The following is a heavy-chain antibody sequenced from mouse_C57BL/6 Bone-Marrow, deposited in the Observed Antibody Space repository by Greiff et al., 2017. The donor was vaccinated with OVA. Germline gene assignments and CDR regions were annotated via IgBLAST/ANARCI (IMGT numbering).Heavy chain of an antibody. CDR1: GYTFTDYY. Sequence: VQLQESGAELVRPGASVKLSCKASGYTFTDYYISWVKQRPGQGLEWIARIYPGSGNIYYNDKFKGKATLTAEKSSSTVFMQLNSLTSDDSAVYFCARSEMLRDYFDYWGQGTTLTVSS. J-gene: IGHJ2*01. CDR3: ARSEMLRDYFDY. CDR2: IYPGSGNI. V-gene: IGHV1-76*01.